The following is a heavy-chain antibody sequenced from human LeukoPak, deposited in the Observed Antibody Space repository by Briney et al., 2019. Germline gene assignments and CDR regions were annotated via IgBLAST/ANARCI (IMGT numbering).Heavy chain of an antibody. J-gene: IGHJ4*02. V-gene: IGHV3-33*06. Sequence: PGRSLRLSCAASGFTFSTYGMHWVRQAPGKGLEWVAVIWSDGSNKYYADSVKGRFTISRDNSKSTLYLQMNSLRAEDTAVYYCAKDVGGYYDSSGYYYFDYWGQGTLVTVSS. CDR3: AKDVGGYYDSSGYYYFDY. D-gene: IGHD3-22*01. CDR1: GFTFSTYG. CDR2: IWSDGSNK.